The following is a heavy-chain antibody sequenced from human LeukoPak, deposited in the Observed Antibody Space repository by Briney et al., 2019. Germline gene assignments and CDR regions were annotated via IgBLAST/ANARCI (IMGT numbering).Heavy chain of an antibody. CDR3: ARWGSIAAARFDY. J-gene: IGHJ4*02. D-gene: IGHD6-13*01. CDR2: IYSSGST. V-gene: IGHV4-59*01. Sequence: PSETLSLTCTVSGGSISGYYWSWIRQPPGKGLEWIGYIYSSGSTNFNPSLKSRVTISVDTSKNHFSLNLSSVTAADTAVYYCARWGSIAAARFDYWGQGTLVTVSS. CDR1: GGSISGYY.